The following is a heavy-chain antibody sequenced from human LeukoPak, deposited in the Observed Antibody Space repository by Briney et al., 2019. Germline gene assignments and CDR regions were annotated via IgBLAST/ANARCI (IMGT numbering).Heavy chain of an antibody. Sequence: ASVTVSCKASGYTFTSYGLSWVRQAPGQGLEWMGWISSYNGKTNYAQKFQGRLTMTTDTSTSTAYMELRSLTSDDTAVYYCARDITVVSLASIGFDYWSRGTVVTVS. CDR1: GYTFTSYG. V-gene: IGHV1-18*01. CDR2: ISSYNGKT. CDR3: ARDITVVSLASIGFDY. D-gene: IGHD3-16*01. J-gene: IGHJ4*02.